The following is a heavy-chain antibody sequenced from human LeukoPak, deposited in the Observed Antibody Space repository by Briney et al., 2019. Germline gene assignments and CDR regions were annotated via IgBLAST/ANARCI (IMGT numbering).Heavy chain of an antibody. CDR1: GFTVSSNY. V-gene: IGHV3-23*01. D-gene: IGHD6-13*01. CDR3: AKGITAESLFDY. J-gene: IGHJ4*02. CDR2: IVGSGSMT. Sequence: PGGSLRLSCAASGFTVSSNYMSWVRQAPGKGLEWVSAIVGSGSMTYYADSVKGRFTISRDNSKNTLYLQMNSLRAEDTAVYYCAKGITAESLFDYWGQGTLVTVSS.